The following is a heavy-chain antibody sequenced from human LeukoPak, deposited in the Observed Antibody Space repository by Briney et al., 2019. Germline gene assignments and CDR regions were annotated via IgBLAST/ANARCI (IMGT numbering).Heavy chain of an antibody. CDR3: ARCGIHYYDRYFDL. CDR1: GGSISSGGYY. J-gene: IGHJ2*01. D-gene: IGHD3-22*01. Sequence: SETLSLTCTVSGGSISSGGYYWSWIRQHSGKGLEWIGYIYYSGSTYYNPSLKSRVTISVDTSKNQFSLKLSSVTAADTAVYYCARCGIHYYDRYFDLWGRSTLVTVSS. CDR2: IYYSGST. V-gene: IGHV4-31*03.